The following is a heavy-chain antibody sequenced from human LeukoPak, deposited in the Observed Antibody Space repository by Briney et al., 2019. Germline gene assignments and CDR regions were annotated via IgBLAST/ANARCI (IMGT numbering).Heavy chain of an antibody. J-gene: IGHJ4*02. Sequence: PGGSLRLSCAASGFNLNTKWMTWVRQAPGKGLEWVANINQDGSEKYYVDSVKGRFTISRDNAKNSLFLEMSGLRAEDSAVYYCAAPPSDYWGQGTLVAVSS. CDR3: AAPPSDY. CDR1: GFNLNTKW. V-gene: IGHV3-7*01. CDR2: INQDGSEK.